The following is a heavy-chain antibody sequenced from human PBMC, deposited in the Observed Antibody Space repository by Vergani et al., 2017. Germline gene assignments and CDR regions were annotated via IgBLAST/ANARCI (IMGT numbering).Heavy chain of an antibody. CDR3: AGVGRSGWYGRAFDI. CDR2: INHSGST. Sequence: QVQLQQWGAGLLKPSETLSLTCAVYGGSFSGYYWSWIRQPPGKGLGWIGEINHSGSTNYNPSLKSRVTISVDTSKNQFSLKLSSVTAADTAVYYCAGVGRSGWYGRAFDIWGQGTMVTVSS. V-gene: IGHV4-34*01. CDR1: GGSFSGYY. J-gene: IGHJ3*02. D-gene: IGHD6-19*01.